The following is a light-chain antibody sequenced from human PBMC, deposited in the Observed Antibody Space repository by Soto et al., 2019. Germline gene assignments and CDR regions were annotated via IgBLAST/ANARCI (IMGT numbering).Light chain of an antibody. CDR1: QSVSSSH. J-gene: IGKJ2*01. V-gene: IGKV3-20*01. CDR3: QQYGGSPLYT. Sequence: DIVLTQSPGTLSLSPGEGATLSCRVSQSVSSSHLAWYQQKPGQAPRLVIYGASSRVTGIPDRFSGSGSGTDFTLTISRLEPEDFAVYYCQQYGGSPLYTFGQGTTLEIK. CDR2: GAS.